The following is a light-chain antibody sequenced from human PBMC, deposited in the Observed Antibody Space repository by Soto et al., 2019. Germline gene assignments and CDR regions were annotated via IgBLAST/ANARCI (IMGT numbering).Light chain of an antibody. Sequence: EIVLTQSPGTLSLSPGERATLSCRASQSVSNNYLAWYQQKPGQAPRLLIYGASNMATGIPDRFSGSGSGTDFTLTISRLEPEDFAVYYCQQYGSSGTFGKGTKVDIK. CDR1: QSVSNNY. J-gene: IGKJ1*01. CDR2: GAS. V-gene: IGKV3-20*01. CDR3: QQYGSSGT.